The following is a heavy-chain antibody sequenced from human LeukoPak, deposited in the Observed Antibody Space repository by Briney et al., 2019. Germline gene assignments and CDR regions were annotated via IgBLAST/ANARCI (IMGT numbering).Heavy chain of an antibody. CDR2: INPNSGGT. Sequence: ASVKVSCKASGYTFTGYYMHWVRQAPGQGLEWMGWINPNSGGTNYAQKLQGRVTMTTDTSTSTAYMELRSLRSDDTAVYYCARKLGYCSGGSCYLCDYWGQGTLVTVSS. V-gene: IGHV1-2*02. J-gene: IGHJ4*02. CDR3: ARKLGYCSGGSCYLCDY. D-gene: IGHD2-15*01. CDR1: GYTFTGYY.